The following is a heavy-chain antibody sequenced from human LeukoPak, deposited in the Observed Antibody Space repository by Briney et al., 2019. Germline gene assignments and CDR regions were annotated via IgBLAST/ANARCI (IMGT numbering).Heavy chain of an antibody. CDR2: INHSGST. CDR3: ARSDGAGATDY. V-gene: IGHV4-34*01. Sequence: ASETLSLICAVYGGSFSDYYWNWFRQSPGKGLEWIGEINHSGSTRYNPSLTGRVTVSVDTSKNQLSLRVYSVTAADAAVYYCARSDGAGATDYWGQGTLVTVSS. J-gene: IGHJ4*02. D-gene: IGHD1-26*01. CDR1: GGSFSDYY.